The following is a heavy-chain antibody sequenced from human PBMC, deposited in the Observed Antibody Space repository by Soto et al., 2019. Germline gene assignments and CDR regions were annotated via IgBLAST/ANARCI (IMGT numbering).Heavy chain of an antibody. D-gene: IGHD3-3*01. CDR3: TRAPLRRITIFGVVIMRFDP. J-gene: IGHJ5*02. Sequence: GGSLRLSCTASGFTFGDYAMSWFRQAPGKGLEWVGFIRSKAYGGTTEYAASVKGRFTISRDDSKSIAHLQMNSLKTEDTAVYYCTRAPLRRITIFGVVIMRFDPWGQGTLVTVSS. V-gene: IGHV3-49*03. CDR1: GFTFGDYA. CDR2: IRSKAYGGTT.